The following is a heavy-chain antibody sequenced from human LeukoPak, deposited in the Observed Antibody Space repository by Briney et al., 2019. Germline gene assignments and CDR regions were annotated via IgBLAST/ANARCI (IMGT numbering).Heavy chain of an antibody. Sequence: SETLSLTCTVSGGSVSSGSYYWSWIRQPPGKGLEWIGYIYYSGSTNYNPSLKGRVSISGDTSKNQFSLKLNSVTAADTALYYCARDRDNSGWYDYWGQGILVTVS. CDR3: ARDRDNSGWYDY. J-gene: IGHJ4*02. D-gene: IGHD6-19*01. V-gene: IGHV4-61*01. CDR2: IYYSGST. CDR1: GGSVSSGSYY.